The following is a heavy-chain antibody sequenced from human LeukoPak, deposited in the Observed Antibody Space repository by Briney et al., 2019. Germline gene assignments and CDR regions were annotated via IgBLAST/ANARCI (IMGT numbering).Heavy chain of an antibody. CDR1: GGSFSGYY. V-gene: IGHV4-34*01. CDR2: INHSGST. D-gene: IGHD3-9*01. CDR3: ARGLYHDLLTGYYKGDYYYYGMDV. Sequence: SETLSLTCAVYGGSFSGYYWSWIRQPPGKGLEWIGEINHSGSTNYNPSLLSRVTISLDTSSKQFSLRLTSVTAADTAVYYCARGLYHDLLTGYYKGDYYYYGMDVWGQGTTVTVSS. J-gene: IGHJ6*02.